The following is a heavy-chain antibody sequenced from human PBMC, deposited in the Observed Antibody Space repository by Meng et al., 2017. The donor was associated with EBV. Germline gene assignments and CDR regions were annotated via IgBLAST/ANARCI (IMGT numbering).Heavy chain of an antibody. CDR1: GGSISSYY. CDR3: ARPFPSWQSPRLDPFGA. D-gene: IGHD6-19*01. CDR2: VHYTGST. Sequence: QVQLQESGPGLVXPXXXXXLTXTXXGGSISSYYWSWIRQPPGRGLEWIGSVHYTGSTYYSPSLKSRVTVSVDTSKNQFSLRLTSVTAADTAVYYCARPFPSWQSPRLDPFGAWGQGTLVTVSS. J-gene: IGHJ5*02. V-gene: IGHV4-59*04.